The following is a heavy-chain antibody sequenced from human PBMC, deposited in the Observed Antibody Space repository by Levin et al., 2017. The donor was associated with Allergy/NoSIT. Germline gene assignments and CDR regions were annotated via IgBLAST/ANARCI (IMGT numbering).Heavy chain of an antibody. Sequence: SCAASGFTFSSYGMHWVRQAPGKGLEWVAVIWYDGNNKYYADSVKGRFTISRDNSKNTLYLQMNSLRAEDTAVYQCARGGYDGYYYGMDVWGQGTTVTVSS. CDR3: ARGGYDGYYYGMDV. D-gene: IGHD3-3*01. V-gene: IGHV3-33*01. CDR1: GFTFSSYG. J-gene: IGHJ6*02. CDR2: IWYDGNNK.